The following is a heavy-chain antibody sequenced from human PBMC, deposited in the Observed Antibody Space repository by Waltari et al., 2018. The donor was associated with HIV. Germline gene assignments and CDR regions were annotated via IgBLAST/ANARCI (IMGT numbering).Heavy chain of an antibody. D-gene: IGHD3-10*01. CDR3: ARMKRSYGSGQSRYFYFGMDV. CDR1: GCSGSDLY. CDR2: LYTEGRT. J-gene: IGHJ6*02. Sequence: EVQLVESGGGLVQPGGSLRLSCAASGCSGSDLYMNWVSLAPGKGLQWVSFLYTEGRTQYMDSVKGRFTIFRDDSKNTLYLQMNSLRVDDTAIYYCARMKRSYGSGQSRYFYFGMDVWGQGTTVIISS. V-gene: IGHV3-53*01.